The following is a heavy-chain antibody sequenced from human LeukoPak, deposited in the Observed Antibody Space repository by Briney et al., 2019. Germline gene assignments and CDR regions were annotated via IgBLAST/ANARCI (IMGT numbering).Heavy chain of an antibody. Sequence: GGSLRLSCAASGFIFSHNYMTWVRQAPGKGLEWISVIYIDGSTYYADSVKGRFTISRDQANNTLYLQMNTLRDEDTAVYYCARGPRYSFYWGQGTLVSVSS. J-gene: IGHJ4*02. CDR1: GFIFSHNY. CDR3: ARGPRYSFY. V-gene: IGHV3-53*01. CDR2: IYIDGST. D-gene: IGHD6-13*01.